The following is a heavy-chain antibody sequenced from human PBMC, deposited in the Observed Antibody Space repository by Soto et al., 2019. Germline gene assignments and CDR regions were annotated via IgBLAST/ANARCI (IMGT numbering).Heavy chain of an antibody. Sequence: QVQLQESGPGLVKPSETLSLTCTVSGGSVSSGSFYWGWIRQPPGKGLEWIGIMAYTGTTHYNPSLQTRVNTSVDTSKHQFSLKLTSVTAADTAVYDCSRDYPGGLPITGWGPGTLVTVSS. CDR1: GGSVSSGSFY. CDR2: MAYTGTT. CDR3: SRDYPGGLPITG. V-gene: IGHV4-61*01. J-gene: IGHJ4*02. D-gene: IGHD2-21*02.